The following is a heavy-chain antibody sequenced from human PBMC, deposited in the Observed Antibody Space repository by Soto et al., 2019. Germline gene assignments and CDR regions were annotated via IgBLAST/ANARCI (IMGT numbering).Heavy chain of an antibody. Sequence: PSETLSLTYTVSGGSISSYYWSWIRQPPGRGLEWIGYIYYSGSTNYNPSLKSRVTISVDTSKNQFSLKLSSVTAADTAVYYCASVCSGGSCSSRHFDPWGQGTLVTVSS. CDR3: ASVCSGGSCSSRHFDP. D-gene: IGHD2-15*01. CDR2: IYYSGST. J-gene: IGHJ5*02. V-gene: IGHV4-59*08. CDR1: GGSISSYY.